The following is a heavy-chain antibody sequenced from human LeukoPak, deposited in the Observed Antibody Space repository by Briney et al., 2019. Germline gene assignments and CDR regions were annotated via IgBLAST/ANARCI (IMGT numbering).Heavy chain of an antibody. CDR1: GYTFTSYG. CDR2: ISACNGNA. Sequence: GASVKVSCKASGYTFTSYGISWVRQAPGQGLEWMGWISACNGNANYAQKLQGRVTMTTDTSTSTAYMELRSLRSDDTAMYYCARDPPYYDILTGYYAAAAFDIWGQGTMVTVSS. CDR3: ARDPPYYDILTGYYAAAAFDI. V-gene: IGHV1-18*01. J-gene: IGHJ3*02. D-gene: IGHD3-9*01.